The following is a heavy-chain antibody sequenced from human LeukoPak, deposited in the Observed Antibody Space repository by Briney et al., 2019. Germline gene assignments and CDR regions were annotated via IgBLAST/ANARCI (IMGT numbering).Heavy chain of an antibody. CDR1: GGSFSGYY. CDR3: ARRRQSQLLSEFDY. D-gene: IGHD2-2*01. CDR2: INHSGST. Sequence: SETLSLTCAVYGGSFSGYYWSWIRQPPGKGLEWIGEINHSGSTNYNPSLKSRVTISVDTSKNQFSLKLSSVTAADTAVYYCARRRQSQLLSEFDYWGQGTLVTVSS. V-gene: IGHV4-34*01. J-gene: IGHJ4*02.